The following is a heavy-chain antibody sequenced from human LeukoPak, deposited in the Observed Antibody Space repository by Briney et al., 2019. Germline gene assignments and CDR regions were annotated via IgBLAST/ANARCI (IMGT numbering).Heavy chain of an antibody. Sequence: VGSLGLSCAASGFTFNNYAMSWVRQAPGMGLEWLSYVSVSGGATYYAASVKGRFTISRDNSKNTVYLQMGSLRAEDTAVYYCAKNRGGTYKYYMDVWGNGTTVTVSS. CDR2: VSVSGGAT. D-gene: IGHD1-1*01. V-gene: IGHV3-23*01. CDR3: AKNRGGTYKYYMDV. CDR1: GFTFNNYA. J-gene: IGHJ6*03.